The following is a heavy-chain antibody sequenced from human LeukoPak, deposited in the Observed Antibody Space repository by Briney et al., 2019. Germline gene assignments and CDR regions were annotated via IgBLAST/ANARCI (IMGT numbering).Heavy chain of an antibody. D-gene: IGHD1-26*01. J-gene: IGHJ3*02. V-gene: IGHV3-74*01. Sequence: SGGSLRLSCVASGFSFSTYWMHWVRQAPGKGLEWVSRINGDGSSTSYADSVKGRFTISRDNAKNTVYLQMNSLRAEDTAVYYCIRDFGSVGATNAFDIWGQGTMVTVSS. CDR2: INGDGSST. CDR3: IRDFGSVGATNAFDI. CDR1: GFSFSTYW.